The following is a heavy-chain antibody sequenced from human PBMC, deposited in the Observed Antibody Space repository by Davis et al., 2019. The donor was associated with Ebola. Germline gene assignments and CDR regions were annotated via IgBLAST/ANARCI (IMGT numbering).Heavy chain of an antibody. CDR1: GGSLSGYY. J-gene: IGHJ6*04. Sequence: SETLSLTCAVYGGSLSGYYWSWIRQPPGKGLEWIGEINHSGGTKYNPSLKSRVIISADTSKNQFSLKVTSVTAADTAVYYCARRYSGRYSYHYGMDVWGKGTTVTVSS. D-gene: IGHD1-26*01. CDR2: INHSGGT. V-gene: IGHV4-34*01. CDR3: ARRYSGRYSYHYGMDV.